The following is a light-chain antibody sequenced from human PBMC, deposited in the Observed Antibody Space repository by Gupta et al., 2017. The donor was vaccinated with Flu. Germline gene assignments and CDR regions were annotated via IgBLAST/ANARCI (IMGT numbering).Light chain of an antibody. Sequence: TSSDVGSYNLVSCYQQQPCTAPKLMIYDVSKPPSVVSNLFSASKCGNTASLTSSVLHADDDDYYYCCSYAGSSTWVFGGGTKLTVL. J-gene: IGLJ3*02. CDR1: SSDVGSYNL. CDR2: DVS. CDR3: CSYAGSSTWV. V-gene: IGLV2-23*02.